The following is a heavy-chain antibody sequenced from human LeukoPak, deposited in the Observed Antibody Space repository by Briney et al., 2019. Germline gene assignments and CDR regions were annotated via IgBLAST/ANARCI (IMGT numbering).Heavy chain of an antibody. J-gene: IGHJ5*02. V-gene: IGHV4-59*12. CDR2: IYYSGST. CDR3: ARALSSGYYLNWFDP. Sequence: PSETLSLTCTVSGGSLSSYFWSWIRQPPGKGLEWIAYIYYSGSTNYNPSLKSRVTISVDTSKNQFSLKLSSVTAADTAVYYCARALSSGYYLNWFDPWGQGTLVTVSS. CDR1: GGSLSSYF. D-gene: IGHD3-22*01.